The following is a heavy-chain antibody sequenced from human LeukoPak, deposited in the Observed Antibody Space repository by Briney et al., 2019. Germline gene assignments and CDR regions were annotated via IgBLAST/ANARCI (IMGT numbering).Heavy chain of an antibody. CDR2: FYAGDT. J-gene: IGHJ6*03. D-gene: IGHD2-21*01. V-gene: IGHV4-61*02. Sequence: SETLSLTCTVSAPSISSDNYYWNWFPQPAGSGLEWLGRFYAGDTKYNPSLNNRATVSVDTSKNQFSLTLSSVTAADTATYYCARGVFMTSGRYFYYMDLWGTGTTVTVSS. CDR1: APSISSDNYY. CDR3: ARGVFMTSGRYFYYMDL.